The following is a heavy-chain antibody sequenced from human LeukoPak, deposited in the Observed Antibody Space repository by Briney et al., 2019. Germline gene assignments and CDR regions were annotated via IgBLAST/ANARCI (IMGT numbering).Heavy chain of an antibody. Sequence: SETLSLTCTVSGGSISSYCWSWIRQPPGKGLEWIGYIYNSGSTSYNPSLKSRVTISVDTSKNQFSLKLNSVTAADTAVYYCARTTGFYAHFDNWGQGTLVTVSS. CDR3: ARTTGFYAHFDN. J-gene: IGHJ4*02. CDR2: IYNSGST. CDR1: GGSISSYC. V-gene: IGHV4-59*01. D-gene: IGHD1-1*01.